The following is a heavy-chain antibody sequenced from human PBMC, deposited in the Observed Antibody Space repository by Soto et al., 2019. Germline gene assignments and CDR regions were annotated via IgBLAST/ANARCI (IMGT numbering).Heavy chain of an antibody. D-gene: IGHD2-15*01. CDR2: IDSDGSST. J-gene: IGHJ3*02. CDR3: ARDLWSCSSGTCYQGAFDI. Sequence: GGSLRLSCAASGFTFSSDWMHWVRQGPGKGLVWVSRIDSDGSSTSYADSVKGRFTISRDNAKNTLYLQMNSLRAEDTAVYYCARDLWSCSSGTCYQGAFDIWGQGTMVTVSS. CDR1: GFTFSSDW. V-gene: IGHV3-74*01.